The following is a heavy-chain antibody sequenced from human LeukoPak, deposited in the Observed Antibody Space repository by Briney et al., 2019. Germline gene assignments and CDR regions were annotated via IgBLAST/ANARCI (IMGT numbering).Heavy chain of an antibody. CDR3: ARGENYDFWTTYYTWGHYYYYYYMDV. CDR2: ISSGSSYI. J-gene: IGHJ6*03. CDR1: GFTLSRYS. D-gene: IGHD3-3*01. V-gene: IGHV3-21*01. Sequence: PGGSLRLSCAASGFTLSRYSMNWVRQAPGKGLEWVSSISSGSSYIYYAGSVKGRFTISRDNAKNSLYLQMDSLRAEDTAVYYCARGENYDFWTTYYTWGHYYYYYYMDVWGQGTTVTVSS.